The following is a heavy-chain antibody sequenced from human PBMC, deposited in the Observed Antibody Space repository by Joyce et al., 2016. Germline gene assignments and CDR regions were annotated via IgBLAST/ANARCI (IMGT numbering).Heavy chain of an antibody. D-gene: IGHD2-21*02. CDR3: TMMVTDAFDF. J-gene: IGHJ3*01. CDR1: GFTVSSNY. Sequence: DVELVESGGGLIQPGGSLRLSCAASGFTVSSNYMSWVRQAPGKGLEWVSVIFSSGTTYYSESVKGRFTISRDNSKNTLYLQMSSLRAEDTAVYYCTMMVTDAFDFWGQGTMVTVSS. V-gene: IGHV3-53*01. CDR2: IFSSGTT.